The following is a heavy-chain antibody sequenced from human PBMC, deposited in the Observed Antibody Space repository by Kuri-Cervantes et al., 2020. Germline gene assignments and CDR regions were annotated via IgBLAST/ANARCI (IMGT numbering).Heavy chain of an antibody. J-gene: IGHJ4*02. CDR3: ARDLMADYYDSSGYYGDY. CDR1: GGSFSGYY. V-gene: IGHV4-34*01. CDR2: INHSGST. D-gene: IGHD3-22*01. Sequence: SETLSLTCAVYGGSFSGYYWSWIRQPPGKGLEWIGEINHSGSTNYNPSLKSRVTISVDTSKIQFSLKLSSVTAADTAVYYCARDLMADYYDSSGYYGDYWGQGTLVTVSS.